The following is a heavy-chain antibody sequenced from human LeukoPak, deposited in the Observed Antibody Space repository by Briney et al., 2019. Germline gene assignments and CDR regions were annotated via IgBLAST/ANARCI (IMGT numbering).Heavy chain of an antibody. Sequence: ASVKVSCKASGYTFTSYYMHWVRQAPGQGLEWIGISNPSGGSTSYAQKFQGRVTMTRDTSTSTVYMELSSLRSEDTAVYYCARDGRIAVAGTVPNWFDPWGQGTLVTVSS. D-gene: IGHD6-19*01. CDR3: ARDGRIAVAGTVPNWFDP. CDR1: GYTFTSYY. CDR2: SNPSGGST. J-gene: IGHJ5*02. V-gene: IGHV1-46*01.